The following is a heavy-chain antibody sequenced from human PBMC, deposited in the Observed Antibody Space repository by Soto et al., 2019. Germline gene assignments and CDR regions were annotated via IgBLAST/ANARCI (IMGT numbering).Heavy chain of an antibody. CDR2: ISGGVGGT. V-gene: IGHV3-23*01. Sequence: GGSLRLSCAVAGFTFSGYAMSWVRQAPGKGLEWVSTISGGVGGTYYSDSAKGRFTITRDNSKNTLYLQMNSLRADDTAVYFCAKGTGSSWAIFDYWGQGTLVTVSS. J-gene: IGHJ4*02. CDR3: AKGTGSSWAIFDY. D-gene: IGHD6-13*01. CDR1: GFTFSGYA.